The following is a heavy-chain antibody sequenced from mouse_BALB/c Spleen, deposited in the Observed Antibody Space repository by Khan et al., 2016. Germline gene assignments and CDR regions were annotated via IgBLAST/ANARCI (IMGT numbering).Heavy chain of an antibody. CDR3: ARNWDD. Sequence: QVQLEESGPGLVQPSQSLSITCTVSGFSLTSYGVHWVRQSPGKGLEWLGVIWSGGNTDYNAAFISRLSLSKDNSKSQVFFKMNSLQANDTAIYYCARNWDDWGQGTTLTVSS. CDR1: GFSLTSYG. V-gene: IGHV2-2*02. CDR2: IWSGGNT. J-gene: IGHJ2*01.